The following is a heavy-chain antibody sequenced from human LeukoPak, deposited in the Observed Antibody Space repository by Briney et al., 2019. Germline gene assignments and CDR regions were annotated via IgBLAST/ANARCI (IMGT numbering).Heavy chain of an antibody. CDR1: GYTFTSYY. D-gene: IGHD2-2*01. CDR2: FDPEDGET. J-gene: IGHJ4*02. V-gene: IGHV1-24*01. Sequence: ASVKVSCKASGYTFTSYYVRWVRQAPGKGLEWMGGFDPEDGETIYAQKFQGRVTMTEDTSTDTAYMELSSLRSEDTAVYYCATEFKGGVPAVKSYWGQGTLVTVSP. CDR3: ATEFKGGVPAVKSY.